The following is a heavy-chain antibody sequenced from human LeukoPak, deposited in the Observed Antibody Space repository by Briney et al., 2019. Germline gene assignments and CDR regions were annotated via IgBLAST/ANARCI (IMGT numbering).Heavy chain of an antibody. CDR3: AKDRRGNAPRGAFDI. V-gene: IGHV3-23*01. D-gene: IGHD1-1*01. Sequence: GGSLRLSCAASGFTFSSYAMSWVRQAPGKGLEWVSAISSRGGSTFYADSVKGRFTISGDNSKNTLFLQMNSLKAEDTAVYYCAKDRRGNAPRGAFDIWGQGTMVTVSS. CDR1: GFTFSSYA. J-gene: IGHJ3*02. CDR2: ISSRGGST.